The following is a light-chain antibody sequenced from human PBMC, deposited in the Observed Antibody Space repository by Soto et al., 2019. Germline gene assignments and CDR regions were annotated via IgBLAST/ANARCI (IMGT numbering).Light chain of an antibody. CDR2: DAS. CDR1: QDISNY. CDR3: QQYDNRPPAVT. Sequence: DIQMTQSPSSLSASVGDRVTITCQASQDISNYLNWYQQKPGKAPKLLIYDASNLETGVPSRFSGSGSGTDFNFTISSLQPEDIATYYCQQYDNRPPAVTFGGGTKVEIK. V-gene: IGKV1-33*01. J-gene: IGKJ4*01.